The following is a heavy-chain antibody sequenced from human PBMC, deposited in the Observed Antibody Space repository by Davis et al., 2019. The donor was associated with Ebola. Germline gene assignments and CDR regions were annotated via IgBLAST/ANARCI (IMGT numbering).Heavy chain of an antibody. V-gene: IGHV4-4*02. Sequence: MPSETLSLTCAVSGGSISSSNWWSWLRQPPGKGLEWIGEIYHSGSTNYNPSLKSRVTISVDTSKNQFSLKLSSVTAADTAVYYCARYLRVTTAYFDYWGQGTLVTVSS. CDR2: IYHSGST. CDR1: GGSISSSNW. J-gene: IGHJ4*02. D-gene: IGHD4-17*01. CDR3: ARYLRVTTAYFDY.